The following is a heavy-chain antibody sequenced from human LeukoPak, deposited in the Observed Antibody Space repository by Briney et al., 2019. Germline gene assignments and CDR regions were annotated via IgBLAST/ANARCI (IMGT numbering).Heavy chain of an antibody. Sequence: GGSLRLSCATSGFSFTSYSMNWVRRAPGRGLEWVAYISRDSSNIYYEDSVRGRFTISRDNAKNSVYLQTNSLRDEDTGVHYCARESYWGSAGKGFDSWGQGTLVTVTS. CDR2: ISRDSSNI. CDR3: ARESYWGSAGKGFDS. V-gene: IGHV3-48*02. J-gene: IGHJ4*02. D-gene: IGHD7-27*01. CDR1: GFSFTSYS.